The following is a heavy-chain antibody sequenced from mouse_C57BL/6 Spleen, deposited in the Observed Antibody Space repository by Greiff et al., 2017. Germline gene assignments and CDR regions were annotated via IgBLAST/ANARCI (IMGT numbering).Heavy chain of an antibody. CDR2: IDPSDSET. V-gene: IGHV1-52*01. D-gene: IGHD2-5*01. Sequence: VQLQQPGAELVRPGSSVKLSCKASGYTFTSYWMHWVKQRPIQGLEWIGNIDPSDSETHYNQKFKDKATLTVDKSSSTAYMQLSSLTSEDSAVYYCARSRYSNWYFDVWGTGTTVTVSS. CDR3: ARSRYSNWYFDV. J-gene: IGHJ1*03. CDR1: GYTFTSYW.